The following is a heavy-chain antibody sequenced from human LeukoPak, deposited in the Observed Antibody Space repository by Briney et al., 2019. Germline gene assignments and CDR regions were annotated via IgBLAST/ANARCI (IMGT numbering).Heavy chain of an antibody. Sequence: PGGSLRLSCAASGVTFSSYGMHWVRQAPGKGLEWVAVIWYDGSNKYYADSVKGRFTISRDNSKNTLYLQMNSLRAEDTAVYYCARGKGSSWNFDYWGQGTLVTVSS. D-gene: IGHD6-13*01. J-gene: IGHJ4*02. CDR2: IWYDGSNK. CDR3: ARGKGSSWNFDY. CDR1: GVTFSSYG. V-gene: IGHV3-33*01.